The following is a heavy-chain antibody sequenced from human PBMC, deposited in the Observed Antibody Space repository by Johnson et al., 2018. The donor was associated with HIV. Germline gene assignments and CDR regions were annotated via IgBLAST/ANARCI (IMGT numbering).Heavy chain of an antibody. Sequence: VQLVESGGGVVRPGGSLRLSCAASGFTFSSYAMHWVRQAPGKGLEWVAVISYDGSNKYYADSVKGRFTISRDNSKNTLYVQMNNLRAEDTAVYDCAKEGEAFDIWGQGTMVTVSS. D-gene: IGHD3-16*01. J-gene: IGHJ3*02. CDR2: ISYDGSNK. CDR1: GFTFSSYA. V-gene: IGHV3-30-3*01. CDR3: AKEGEAFDI.